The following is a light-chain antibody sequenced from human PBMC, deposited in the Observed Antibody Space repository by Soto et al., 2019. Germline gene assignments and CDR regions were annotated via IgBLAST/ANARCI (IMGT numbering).Light chain of an antibody. CDR1: QSVGSNY. J-gene: IGKJ5*01. CDR2: GAS. V-gene: IGKV3-20*01. Sequence: EFVLTQSPGTLSLSPGERATLSCRAIQSVGSNYLAWYQQKPGQAPRLLIYGASRRATGTPDRFSVGGSGTDFTLTISRLEREDFAVYYCQQYGKTPPITFGQRTRLE. CDR3: QQYGKTPPIT.